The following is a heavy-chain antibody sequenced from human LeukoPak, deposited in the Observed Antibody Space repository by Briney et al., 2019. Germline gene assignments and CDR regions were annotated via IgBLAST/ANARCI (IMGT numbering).Heavy chain of an antibody. J-gene: IGHJ4*02. D-gene: IGHD4-17*01. CDR2: ITNSGSHM. CDR1: GFTFSSYS. V-gene: IGHV3-48*02. Sequence: PGGSLRLSCSASGFTFSSYSMNWVRQAPGKGLEWVSYITNSGSHMYYADSVKGRFTISRDNAKNSRFLEMNSLRDEDTAVYYCAREWTSMTRYYFDYWGQGTLLIVSS. CDR3: AREWTSMTRYYFDY.